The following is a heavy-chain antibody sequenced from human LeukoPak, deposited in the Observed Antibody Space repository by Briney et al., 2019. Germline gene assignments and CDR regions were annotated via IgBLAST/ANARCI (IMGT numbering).Heavy chain of an antibody. V-gene: IGHV3-9*01. J-gene: IGHJ6*02. CDR2: ITWGRDNL. CDR1: GFIFDDYA. CDR3: GKDIQPGGMDV. Sequence: GGSLRLSRAVSGFIFDDYAMHWVRQAPGKGLEWVSGITWGRDNLAYAVSVKGRFTISRDNAKNSLYLQMNSLRVEDTAVYYCGKDIQPGGMDVWGQGTTVTVSS.